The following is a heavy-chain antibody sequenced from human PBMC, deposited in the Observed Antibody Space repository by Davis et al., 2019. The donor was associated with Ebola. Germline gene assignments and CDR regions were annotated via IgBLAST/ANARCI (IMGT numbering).Heavy chain of an antibody. V-gene: IGHV3-21*01. D-gene: IGHD3-22*01. Sequence: GESLKLSCAASGFTFSRYTMNWVRQAQGKGLEWVSSISSSSSYIYYADSGKGRFTISRDNAKNSLYLQMNSLRREDTAVYYCAREADYYDSSGYSHYFDYWGQGTLVTVSS. CDR2: ISSSSSYI. CDR3: AREADYYDSSGYSHYFDY. J-gene: IGHJ4*02. CDR1: GFTFSRYT.